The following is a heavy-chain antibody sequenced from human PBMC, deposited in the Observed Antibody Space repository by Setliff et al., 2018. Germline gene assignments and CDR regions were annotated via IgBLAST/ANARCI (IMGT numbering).Heavy chain of an antibody. J-gene: IGHJ4*02. Sequence: LSLSCAASGFTFNSYSMNWVRQAPGKGLEWVSSLDSSSSYIFYADSVKGRFTISRDNAKNSLSLQMNSLRVEDTALYYCVKDMAGSYFDGRFDYWGPGTLVTVSS. D-gene: IGHD1-26*01. V-gene: IGHV3-21*04. CDR3: VKDMAGSYFDGRFDY. CDR2: LDSSSSYI. CDR1: GFTFNSYS.